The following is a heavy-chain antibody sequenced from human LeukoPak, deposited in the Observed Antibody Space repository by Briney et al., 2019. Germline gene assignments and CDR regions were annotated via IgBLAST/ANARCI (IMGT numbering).Heavy chain of an antibody. D-gene: IGHD6-13*01. CDR1: GFIFSNYG. Sequence: GGSLRLSCAASGFIFSNYGMHWVRQAPGKGLEWVAFMRYDGMNEYYADSVKGRFTISRDDSRSTLYLQMNSLRAEDTTIYYCAKDGYSGYLSSCIDSWGQGTQVTVSS. CDR3: AKDGYSGYLSSCIDS. CDR2: MRYDGMNE. V-gene: IGHV3-30*02. J-gene: IGHJ4*02.